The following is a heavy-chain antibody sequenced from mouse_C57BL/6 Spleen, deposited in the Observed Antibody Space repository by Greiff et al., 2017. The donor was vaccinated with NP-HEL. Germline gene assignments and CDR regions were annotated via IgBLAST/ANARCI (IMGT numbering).Heavy chain of an antibody. D-gene: IGHD1-1*01. CDR2: LFPGSGST. J-gene: IGHJ3*01. CDR3: ARGDYYCSSYKD. Sequence: VQLQQPGAELVKPGASVKMSCKASSYTFTSYWITWVKQRPGQGLEWIGELFPGSGSTNYNEKFKSKATLTVDTSSSTAYMQLSSLTSEDSAVYYCARGDYYCSSYKDWGQGTLVTVSA. CDR1: SYTFTSYW. V-gene: IGHV1-55*01.